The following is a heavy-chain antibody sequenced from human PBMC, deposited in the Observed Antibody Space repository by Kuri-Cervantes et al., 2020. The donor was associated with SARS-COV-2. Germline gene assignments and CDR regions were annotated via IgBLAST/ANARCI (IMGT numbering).Heavy chain of an antibody. J-gene: IGHJ6*02. CDR1: GGSISSYY. V-gene: IGHV4-59*01. CDR3: ARALGSGSYYNRRNDYYYYGMDV. Sequence: SETLSLTCTVSGGSISSYYWSWIRQPPGKGLEWIGYIYYSGSTNYNPSLKSRVTISVDTSKNQFSLKLSSVTAADTAVYYCARALGSGSYYNRRNDYYYYGMDVCGQGITVTVSS. CDR2: IYYSGST. D-gene: IGHD3-10*01.